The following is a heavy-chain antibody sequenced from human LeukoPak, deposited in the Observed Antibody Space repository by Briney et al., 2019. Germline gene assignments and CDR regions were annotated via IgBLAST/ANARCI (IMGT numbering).Heavy chain of an antibody. CDR3: ARALQVTMVRGVITFWFDP. CDR1: GYTFTSYG. V-gene: IGHV1-18*01. J-gene: IGHJ5*02. CDR2: ISAYNGNT. D-gene: IGHD3-10*01. Sequence: ASVKVSCKASGYTFTSYGISWVRQAPGQGLEWMGWISAYNGNTNYAQKLQGRVTMTTDTFTSTAYMELRSLRSDDTAVYYCARALQVTMVRGVITFWFDPWGQGTLVTVSS.